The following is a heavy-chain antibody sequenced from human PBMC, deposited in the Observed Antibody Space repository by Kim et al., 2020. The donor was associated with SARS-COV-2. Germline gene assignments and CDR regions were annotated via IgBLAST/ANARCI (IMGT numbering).Heavy chain of an antibody. CDR2: INVVNGNT. V-gene: IGHV1-3*01. D-gene: IGHD3-10*01. J-gene: IGHJ4*02. Sequence: ASVKVSCKASGYSFTYYGIHWVRQAPGQRLEWMGWINVVNGNTKYSQRFQGRITITRDTSASFTYMDLRSLRSEDTAVYYCVRDNDGEIVDWGPSYYGSGSLSYWGQGTRVTVSS. CDR3: VRDNDGEIVDWGPSYYGSGSLSY. CDR1: GYSFTYYG.